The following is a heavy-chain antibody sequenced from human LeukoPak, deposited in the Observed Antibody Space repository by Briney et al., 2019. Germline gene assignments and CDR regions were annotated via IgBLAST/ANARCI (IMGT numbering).Heavy chain of an antibody. Sequence: GGSLRLSCAASGFTVSTNYMSWVRQAPGKGLEWVSVIYSGGSTYYADSVQGRFTISRDNSQNTLYLQMNSLRAEDTARYYCARGVITVPGPLDSWGQGTLVTVSS. D-gene: IGHD6-19*01. J-gene: IGHJ4*02. CDR3: ARGVITVPGPLDS. V-gene: IGHV3-53*01. CDR1: GFTVSTNY. CDR2: IYSGGST.